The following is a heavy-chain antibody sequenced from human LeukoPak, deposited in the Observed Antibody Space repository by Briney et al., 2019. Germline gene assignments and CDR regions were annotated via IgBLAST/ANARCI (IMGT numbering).Heavy chain of an antibody. CDR1: GYTFTGYY. D-gene: IGHD3-10*01. CDR3: ARSDISGSYLPFDY. J-gene: IGHJ4*02. CDR2: INPNSGGT. V-gene: IGHV1-2*02. Sequence: ASVKVSCKASGYTFTGYYMHWVRQAPGQGLEWMGWINPNSGGTNYAQQLQGRFTMTRHTSIRTAYMALSRLRSDDTAVYYCARSDISGSYLPFDYWGQGTLVTVSS.